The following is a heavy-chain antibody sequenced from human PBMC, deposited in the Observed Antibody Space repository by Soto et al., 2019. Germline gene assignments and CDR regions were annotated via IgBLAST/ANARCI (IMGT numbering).Heavy chain of an antibody. V-gene: IGHV4-30-4*01. D-gene: IGHD3-22*01. CDR2: IYYSGST. J-gene: IGHJ4*02. CDR3: ARGYWLLLGWSLEY. CDR1: GGSISSGDYY. Sequence: SETLSLTCTVSGGSISSGDYYWSWIRQPPGKGLEWIGYIYYSGSTYYNPSLKSRVTISVDTSKNQFSLKLSSVTAADTAVYYCARGYWLLLGWSLEYWGQGTLVTVSS.